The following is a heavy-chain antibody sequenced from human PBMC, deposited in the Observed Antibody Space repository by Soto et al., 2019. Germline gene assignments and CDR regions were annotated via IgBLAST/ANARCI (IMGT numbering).Heavy chain of an antibody. CDR2: ISAYNGNT. Sequence: ASVKVSCKASGYTFTSYGISWVRQAPGQGLEWMGWISAYNGNTNYAQKLQGRVTMTTDTSTSTAYMELRSLRSDDTAVYYCARVDIVATMSDFDYWGQGTLVTVSS. CDR1: GYTFTSYG. J-gene: IGHJ4*02. V-gene: IGHV1-18*01. CDR3: ARVDIVATMSDFDY. D-gene: IGHD5-12*01.